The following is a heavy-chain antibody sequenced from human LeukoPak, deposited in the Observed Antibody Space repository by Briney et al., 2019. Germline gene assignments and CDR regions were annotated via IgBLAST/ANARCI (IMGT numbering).Heavy chain of an antibody. Sequence: GESLKISCKASGYTFTNYWIGWVRQMPGKGLEWIGTIYPGDSDTRYGPSFQGQVTISADKSISTAYLQWSSLRASDTAIYYCARRPASVGGEFDPWGQGTLVTVSS. CDR3: ARRPASVGGEFDP. J-gene: IGHJ5*02. V-gene: IGHV5-51*01. CDR2: IYPGDSDT. D-gene: IGHD6-13*01. CDR1: GYTFTNYW.